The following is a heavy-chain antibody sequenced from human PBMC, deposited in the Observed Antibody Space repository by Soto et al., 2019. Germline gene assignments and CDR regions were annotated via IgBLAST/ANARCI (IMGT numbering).Heavy chain of an antibody. V-gene: IGHV3-21*01. D-gene: IGHD3-3*01. CDR2: ISSSSSYI. J-gene: IGHJ3*02. CDR3: ARAVGWSLDAFDI. Sequence: GGSLRLSCAAPGGIFHGYGMHWVRQAPGKGLEWVSSISSSSSYIYYADSVKGRFTISRDNAKNSLYLQMNSLRAEDTAVYYCARAVGWSLDAFDIWGQGTMVTVSS. CDR1: GGIFHGYG.